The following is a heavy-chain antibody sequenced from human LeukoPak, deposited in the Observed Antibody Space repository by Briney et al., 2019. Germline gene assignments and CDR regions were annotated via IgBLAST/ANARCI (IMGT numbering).Heavy chain of an antibody. CDR2: ISWNSGSI. J-gene: IGHJ3*02. Sequence: PGRSLRLSCAASGFTFDDYAMHWVRQAPGKGLEWVSGISWNSGSIGYADSVKGRFTISRDNAKNSLYLQMNSLRAEDTALYYCAKDINPIRGAFDIWGQGTMVTVSS. V-gene: IGHV3-9*01. CDR3: AKDINPIRGAFDI. D-gene: IGHD3-3*01. CDR1: GFTFDDYA.